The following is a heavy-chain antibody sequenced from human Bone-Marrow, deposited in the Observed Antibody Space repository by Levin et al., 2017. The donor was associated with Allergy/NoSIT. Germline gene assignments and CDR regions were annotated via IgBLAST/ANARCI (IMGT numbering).Heavy chain of an antibody. CDR3: AREQGASGWYTVDF. CDR2: IRPNSERT. Sequence: PGGSLRLSCAASGFTFGNHAMTWVRHAPGKGLEWVSTIRPNSERTYFADSVKGRFTVSRDDSMNMMYLQMNSLRVDDAAVYYCAREQGASGWYTVDFWGQGTLVTFSS. J-gene: IGHJ4*02. CDR1: GFTFGNHA. D-gene: IGHD6-13*01. V-gene: IGHV3-23*01.